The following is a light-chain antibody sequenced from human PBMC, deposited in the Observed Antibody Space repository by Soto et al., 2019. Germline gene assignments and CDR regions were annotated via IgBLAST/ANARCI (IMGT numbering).Light chain of an antibody. J-gene: IGKJ2*01. Sequence: IPMTQSPSTLSASVGDRVTITCRASQSINKWVAWFQQKSGRAPELLIYDAATLQSGVPSRFSGTGSGTDFSLTISSLQPEDFATYYCQQYNIGYTFGQGTRLDIK. CDR2: DAA. CDR1: QSINKW. CDR3: QQYNIGYT. V-gene: IGKV1-5*01.